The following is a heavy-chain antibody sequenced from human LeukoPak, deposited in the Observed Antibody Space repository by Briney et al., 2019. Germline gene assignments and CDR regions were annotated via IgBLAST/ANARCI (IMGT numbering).Heavy chain of an antibody. CDR1: GFTFSSYA. Sequence: PGGPQRLSCAASGFTFSSYAMHGVRQAPDKGLEWGAVISYDGNNKYYADSVKRRFTISRDNSKNTLYLQMNSLRAEDRAVYYCAALGITMIGGVWGKGTTVTISS. CDR2: ISYDGNNK. J-gene: IGHJ6*04. V-gene: IGHV3-30*04. D-gene: IGHD3-10*02. CDR3: AALGITMIGGV.